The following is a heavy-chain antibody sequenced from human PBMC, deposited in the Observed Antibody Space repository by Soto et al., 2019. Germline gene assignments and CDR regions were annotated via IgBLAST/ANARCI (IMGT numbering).Heavy chain of an antibody. Sequence: GGSLRLCCAASGFTFSSYAMHWVRQAPGKGLEWVAVISYDGSNKYYADSVKGRFTISRDNSKNTLYLQMNSLRAEDTAVYYCARDEGRIAAAGPLLDYWGQGTLVTVSS. CDR2: ISYDGSNK. J-gene: IGHJ4*02. V-gene: IGHV3-30-3*01. CDR3: ARDEGRIAAAGPLLDY. D-gene: IGHD6-13*01. CDR1: GFTFSSYA.